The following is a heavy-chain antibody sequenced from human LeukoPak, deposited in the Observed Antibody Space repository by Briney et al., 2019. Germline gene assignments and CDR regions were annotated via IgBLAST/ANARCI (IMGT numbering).Heavy chain of an antibody. Sequence: GGSLRLSCAASGFTFSSYSMNWVRQAAGKGLEWISYISSSSSIIYYADSVKGRFTISRDNAQSSMYLQMNSLRAEDTAVYYCAREGDSSSYYHDYWGQGTLVTVSS. V-gene: IGHV3-48*01. CDR1: GFTFSSYS. D-gene: IGHD3-22*01. CDR3: AREGDSSSYYHDY. J-gene: IGHJ4*02. CDR2: ISSSSSII.